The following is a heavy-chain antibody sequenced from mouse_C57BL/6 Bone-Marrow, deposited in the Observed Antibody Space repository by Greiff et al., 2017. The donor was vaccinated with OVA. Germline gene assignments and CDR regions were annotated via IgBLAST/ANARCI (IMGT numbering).Heavy chain of an antibody. CDR1: GYSITSGYY. D-gene: IGHD2-4*01. CDR2: ISYDGSN. Sequence: VQLQESGPGLVKPSQSLSLTCSVTGYSITSGYYWNWIRQFPGNKLEWMGYISYDGSNNYNPSLKNRISITRDTSKNQFFLKLNSVTTEDTATYYCARDGDYDDYFDYWGQGTTLTVSS. CDR3: ARDGDYDDYFDY. V-gene: IGHV3-6*01. J-gene: IGHJ2*01.